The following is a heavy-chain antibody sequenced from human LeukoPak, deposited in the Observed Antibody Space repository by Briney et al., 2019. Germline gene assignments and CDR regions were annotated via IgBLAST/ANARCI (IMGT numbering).Heavy chain of an antibody. CDR1: GFTFSSYA. CDR3: ARVYYYDSSGYFGY. CDR2: ISGSGGST. D-gene: IGHD3-22*01. V-gene: IGHV3-23*01. J-gene: IGHJ4*02. Sequence: PGGFLRLSCAASGFTFSSYAMSWVRQAPGKGLEWVPAISGSGGSTYYADSVKGRFTISRDNSKNTLYLQMNSLRAEDTDVYCCARVYYYDSSGYFGYWGQGTLVTVSS.